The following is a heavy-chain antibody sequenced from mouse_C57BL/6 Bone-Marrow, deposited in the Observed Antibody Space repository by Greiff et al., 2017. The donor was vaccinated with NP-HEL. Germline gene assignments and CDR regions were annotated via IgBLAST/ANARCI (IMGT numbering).Heavy chain of an antibody. Sequence: EVQGVESGEGLVKPGGSLKLSCAASGFTFSSYAMSWVRQTPEKRLEWVAYISSGGDYIYYADTVKGRFTISRDNARNTLYLQMSSLKSEDTAMYYCTRDEGDGYCYAMDYWGQGTSVTVSS. CDR3: TRDEGDGYCYAMDY. V-gene: IGHV5-9-1*02. CDR1: GFTFSSYA. D-gene: IGHD2-3*01. J-gene: IGHJ4*01. CDR2: ISSGGDYI.